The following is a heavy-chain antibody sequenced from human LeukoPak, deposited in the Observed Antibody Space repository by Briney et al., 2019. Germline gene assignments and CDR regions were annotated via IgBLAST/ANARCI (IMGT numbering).Heavy chain of an antibody. D-gene: IGHD6-6*01. J-gene: IGHJ4*02. CDR1: GGSINNYY. CDR3: AREGIYSSSSYFDY. V-gene: IGHV4-59*01. CDR2: IFYSGNT. Sequence: PSETLSLTCTVSGGSINNYYWTRIRQPPGKGLEWIGYIFYSGNTNYNPSLKSRVTISIDTSKNHFSLRLSSVTAADAAVYYCAREGIYSSSSYFDYWGQGTLVTVSS.